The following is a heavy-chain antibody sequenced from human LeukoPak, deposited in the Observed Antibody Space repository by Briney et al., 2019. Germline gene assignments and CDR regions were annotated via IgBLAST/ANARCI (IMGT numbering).Heavy chain of an antibody. J-gene: IGHJ4*02. D-gene: IGHD5-18*01. Sequence: SVKVSCKASGGTFSSYAISWVRQAPGRGLVWMGEIIPIFGTANYAQKFQGRVTITADESTSTAYMELSSLRSEDTAVYYCARGYNYGHDYWGQGTLVTVSS. CDR2: IIPIFGTA. V-gene: IGHV1-69*13. CDR1: GGTFSSYA. CDR3: ARGYNYGHDY.